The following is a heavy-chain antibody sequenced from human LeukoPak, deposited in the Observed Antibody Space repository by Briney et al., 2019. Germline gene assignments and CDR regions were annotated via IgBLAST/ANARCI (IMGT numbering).Heavy chain of an antibody. D-gene: IGHD6-6*01. Sequence: SETLSLTCTVSGGSISSYYWSWIRQPPGKGLEWIGYIYYTGSTKYNPSPKSRVSISLDTSRNQFSLTLSSVTAADTAVYYCARTEYSISTIFDPWGQGTLVTVSS. CDR2: IYYTGST. CDR3: ARTEYSISTIFDP. CDR1: GGSISSYY. V-gene: IGHV4-59*01. J-gene: IGHJ5*02.